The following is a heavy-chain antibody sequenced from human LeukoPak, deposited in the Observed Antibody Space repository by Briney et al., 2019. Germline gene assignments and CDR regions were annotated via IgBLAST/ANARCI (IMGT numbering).Heavy chain of an antibody. CDR2: ISGSGGST. CDR3: AKGGGDYSKGIDY. J-gene: IGHJ4*02. D-gene: IGHD4-11*01. V-gene: IGHV3-23*01. Sequence: PGGSLRLSCAASGFTFSSYAMSWVRQAPGKGLEWISAISGSGGSTYYADSVKGRFTISRDNSKNTLYLQMNSLRAEDTAVYYCAKGGGDYSKGIDYWGQGTLVTVSS. CDR1: GFTFSSYA.